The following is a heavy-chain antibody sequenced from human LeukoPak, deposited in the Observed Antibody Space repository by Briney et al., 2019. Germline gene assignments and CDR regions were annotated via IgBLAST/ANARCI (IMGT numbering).Heavy chain of an antibody. Sequence: HGESLKISCKGSGYSFTSYWIGWVRQMPGKGLEWMGIIFPGDSDTTYSPSFQGQVTVSADKSISTAYLQWSNLKASDTAMYYCASKLGGQFYFDHWGQGTLITVSS. CDR1: GYSFTSYW. V-gene: IGHV5-51*01. CDR2: IFPGDSDT. CDR3: ASKLGGQFYFDH. J-gene: IGHJ4*02. D-gene: IGHD2-15*01.